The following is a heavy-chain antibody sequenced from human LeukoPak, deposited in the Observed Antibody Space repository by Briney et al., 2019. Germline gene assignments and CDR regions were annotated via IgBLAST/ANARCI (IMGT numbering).Heavy chain of an antibody. J-gene: IGHJ4*02. CDR1: GFTFSSYA. Sequence: PGGSLRLSCAASGFTFSSYAMYWVRQAPGKGLEWVSGIFGSGGNTHYADSVRGRFTISRDNSKNTVYLQMNSLRAEDTAVYYCSKTTTGYSSARFPCWSVDNWGQGTLVTVSS. V-gene: IGHV3-23*01. CDR2: IFGSGGNT. D-gene: IGHD6-19*01. CDR3: SKTTTGYSSARFPCWSVDN.